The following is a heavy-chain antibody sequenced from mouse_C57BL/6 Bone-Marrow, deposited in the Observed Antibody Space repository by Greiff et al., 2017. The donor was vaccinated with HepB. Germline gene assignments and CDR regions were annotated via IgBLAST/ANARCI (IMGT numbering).Heavy chain of an antibody. CDR3: TRGGRMDY. Sequence: QLKQSGAELVRPGASVTLSCKASGYTFTDYEMHWVKQTPVHGLEWIGAIDPETGGTAYNQKFKGKAILTADKSSSTAYMELRSLTSEDSAVYYCTRGGRMDYWGQGTSVTVSS. V-gene: IGHV1-15*01. J-gene: IGHJ4*01. CDR2: IDPETGGT. CDR1: GYTFTDYE.